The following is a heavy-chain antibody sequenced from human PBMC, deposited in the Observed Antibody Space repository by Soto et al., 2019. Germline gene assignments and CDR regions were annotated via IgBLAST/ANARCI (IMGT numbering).Heavy chain of an antibody. Sequence: GASVKVSCKASGYTFTSYAMHWVRQAPGQRLEWMGWINAGNGNTKYSQKFQGRVTITRDTSASTAYMELSSLRSEDTAVYYCARGEEYYDFWSGYYTFDYWGQGTLVTVSS. D-gene: IGHD3-3*01. V-gene: IGHV1-3*01. CDR3: ARGEEYYDFWSGYYTFDY. CDR2: INAGNGNT. J-gene: IGHJ4*02. CDR1: GYTFTSYA.